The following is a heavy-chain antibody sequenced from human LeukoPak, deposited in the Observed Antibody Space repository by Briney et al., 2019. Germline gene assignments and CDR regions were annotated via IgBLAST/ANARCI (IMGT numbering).Heavy chain of an antibody. J-gene: IGHJ4*02. D-gene: IGHD4-17*01. V-gene: IGHV3-30*19. CDR2: ISYDGSNK. CDR3: ARDGEFSVTTLDY. Sequence: GGSLRLSCAASGFTFSSYGMHWVRQAPGKGLEWVAVISYDGSNKYYADSVKGRFTISRDNSKNTLYLQMNSLRAEDTAVYYCARDGEFSVTTLDYWGQGTLVTVSS. CDR1: GFTFSSYG.